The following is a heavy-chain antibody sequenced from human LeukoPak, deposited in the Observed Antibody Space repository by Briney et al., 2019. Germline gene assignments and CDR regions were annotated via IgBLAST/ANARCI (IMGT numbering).Heavy chain of an antibody. CDR2: IYTSGST. Sequence: SETLSLTCTVSGGSISSGNYYWNWIRQPAGKGLEWIGRIYTSGSTNYNPSFKSRVTISLDTSKNQFSLKVNSVTAADTAVYYCATVERNRWSAEYFQHWGQGTLVTVSS. V-gene: IGHV4-61*02. CDR3: ATVERNRWSAEYFQH. D-gene: IGHD1-14*01. J-gene: IGHJ1*01. CDR1: GGSISSGNYY.